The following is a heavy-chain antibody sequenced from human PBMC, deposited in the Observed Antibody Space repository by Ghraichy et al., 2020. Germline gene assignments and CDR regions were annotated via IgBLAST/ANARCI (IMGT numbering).Heavy chain of an antibody. Sequence: ASVKVSCKASGYTFTSYAMHWVRQAPGQRLEWMGWINAGNGNTKYSQKFQGRVTITRDTSASTAYMELSSLRSEDTAVYYCARSYDSKGAFDYWGQGTLVIVSS. CDR1: GYTFTSYA. CDR2: INAGNGNT. D-gene: IGHD3-22*01. CDR3: ARSYDSKGAFDY. J-gene: IGHJ4*02. V-gene: IGHV1-3*01.